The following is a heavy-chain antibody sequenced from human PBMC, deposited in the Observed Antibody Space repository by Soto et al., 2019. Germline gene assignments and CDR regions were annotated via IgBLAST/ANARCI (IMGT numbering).Heavy chain of an antibody. D-gene: IGHD2-21*02. CDR1: GFTFRIYW. CDR2: ISSADT. J-gene: IGHJ4*02. CDR3: VRGTSDWPGIDY. Sequence: EVQLVESGGGLVQPGGSLRLSCSASGFTFRIYWMHWARQAQGKGLEWVSYISSADTDYADSVQGRFTISRDNAKNTLYLQMNSQRAEDTAVYYCVRGTSDWPGIDYWGQGTLVTVS. V-gene: IGHV3-74*01.